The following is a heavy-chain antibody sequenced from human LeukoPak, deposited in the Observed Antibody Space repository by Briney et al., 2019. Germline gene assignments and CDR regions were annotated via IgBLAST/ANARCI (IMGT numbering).Heavy chain of an antibody. CDR1: GFTFSSYS. J-gene: IGHJ5*02. Sequence: GGSLRLSCAASGFTFSSYSMNWVRQAPGKGLEWVSYISSSSSTIYYADSEKGRFTISRDNAKNSLYLQMNSLRAEDTAVYYCAGQHYDFWSGREGWFDPWGQGTLVTVSS. CDR3: AGQHYDFWSGREGWFDP. D-gene: IGHD3-3*01. V-gene: IGHV3-48*04. CDR2: ISSSSSTI.